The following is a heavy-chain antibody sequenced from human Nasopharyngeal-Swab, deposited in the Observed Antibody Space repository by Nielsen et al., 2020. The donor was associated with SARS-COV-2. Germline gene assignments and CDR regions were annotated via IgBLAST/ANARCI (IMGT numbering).Heavy chain of an antibody. CDR3: ARWALGGGMDV. CDR1: GGSFSGYY. CDR2: INHSGST. Sequence: SETLSLTCAVYGGSFSGYYWSWIRQPPGKGLEWIGEINHSGSTNYNPPLKSRVTISVDTSKNQFSLKLSSVTAADTAVYYCARWALGGGMDVWGQGTTVTVSS. V-gene: IGHV4-34*01. D-gene: IGHD3-16*01. J-gene: IGHJ6*02.